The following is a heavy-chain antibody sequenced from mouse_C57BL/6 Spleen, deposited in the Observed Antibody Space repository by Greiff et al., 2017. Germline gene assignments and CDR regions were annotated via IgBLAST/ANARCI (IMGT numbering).Heavy chain of an antibody. J-gene: IGHJ4*01. D-gene: IGHD2-5*01. CDR3: ASTVSNYDAMDY. V-gene: IGHV5-17*01. CDR1: GFTFSDYG. Sequence: EVKLMESGGGLVKPGGSLKLSCAASGFTFSDYGMHWVRQAPEKGLEWVAYISSGSSPIYYADTVKGRFTISRDNDKNTLFLQMTSLRAEDTAMYYCASTVSNYDAMDYWGQGTSVTVSS. CDR2: ISSGSSPI.